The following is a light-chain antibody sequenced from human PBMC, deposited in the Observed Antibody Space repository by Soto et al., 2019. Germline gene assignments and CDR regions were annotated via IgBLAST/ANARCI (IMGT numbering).Light chain of an antibody. CDR1: QGISSY. CDR3: QQLNSYPF. V-gene: IGKV1-9*01. Sequence: DIQLTQSPSFLSASVGDGVTITCRASQGISSYLAWYQQKPGKAPKLLIYAASTLQSGVPSRFSGSGSGTEFTLTISSLQPEDFATYYCQQLNSYPFFXQGTRLEIK. J-gene: IGKJ5*01. CDR2: AAS.